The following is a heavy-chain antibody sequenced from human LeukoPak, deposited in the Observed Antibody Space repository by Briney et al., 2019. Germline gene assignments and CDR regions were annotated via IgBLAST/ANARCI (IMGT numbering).Heavy chain of an antibody. Sequence: ASVKVSCKASGYTFTSYGISWVRQAPGQGLEWMGWINPNSGGTNYAQKFQGRVTMTRDTSISTAYMELSRLRSDDTAVYYCARVAQYYYDSSGYYGPYDYWGQGTLVTVSS. CDR3: ARVAQYYYDSSGYYGPYDY. V-gene: IGHV1-2*02. J-gene: IGHJ4*02. CDR1: GYTFTSYG. D-gene: IGHD3-22*01. CDR2: INPNSGGT.